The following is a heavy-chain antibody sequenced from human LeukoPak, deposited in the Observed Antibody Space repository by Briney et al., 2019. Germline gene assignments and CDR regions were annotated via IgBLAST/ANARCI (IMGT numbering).Heavy chain of an antibody. CDR2: ISGSGGST. Sequence: GALRLSCAASGFTFSSYAMSWVRQAPGKGLEWVSAISGSGGSTYYADSVKGRFTISRDNSKNTLYLQMNSLRAEDTAVYYCAKDEKASYYYDSSGYYPDYWGQGTLVTVSS. CDR1: GFTFSSYA. D-gene: IGHD3-22*01. J-gene: IGHJ4*02. CDR3: AKDEKASYYYDSSGYYPDY. V-gene: IGHV3-23*01.